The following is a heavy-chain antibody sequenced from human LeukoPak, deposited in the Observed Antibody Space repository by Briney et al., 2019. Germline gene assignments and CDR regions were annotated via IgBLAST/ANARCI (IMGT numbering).Heavy chain of an antibody. CDR3: AKDREPYSSRWFDS. Sequence: GGALRLSCAASGFTFSNYAMRWVRQAPAMGLEWVSSLSDNGGSPYYADSVKGRFTISRDKDKNTLYLHMNSLRVEDTAVYYCAKDREPYSSRWFDSWGQGTLVTVSS. V-gene: IGHV3-23*01. J-gene: IGHJ5*01. D-gene: IGHD2-21*01. CDR1: GFTFSNYA. CDR2: LSDNGGSP.